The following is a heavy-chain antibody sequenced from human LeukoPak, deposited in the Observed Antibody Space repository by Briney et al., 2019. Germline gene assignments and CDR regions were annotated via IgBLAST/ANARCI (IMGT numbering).Heavy chain of an antibody. CDR1: GYTFTSYA. V-gene: IGHV7-4-1*02. CDR3: ARDLGSSSSWYGWWFDP. CDR2: INTNTGNP. D-gene: IGHD6-13*01. J-gene: IGHJ5*02. Sequence: GASVKVSCKASGYTFTSYAMNWLRQAPGQGLEWMGWINTNTGNPTYAQGFTGRFVFSLDTSVSTAYLQISSLKAEDTAVYYCARDLGSSSSWYGWWFDPWGQGTLVTVSS.